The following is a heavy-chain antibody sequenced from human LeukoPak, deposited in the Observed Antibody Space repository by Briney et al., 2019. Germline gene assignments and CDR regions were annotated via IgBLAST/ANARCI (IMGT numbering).Heavy chain of an antibody. D-gene: IGHD1-26*01. CDR1: GYTFTSYD. J-gene: IGHJ3*02. Sequence: ASVKVSCKASGYTFTSYDINWVRQAPGQGLEWMGGIIPIFGTANYAQKFQGRVTITADESTSTAYMELSSLRSEDTAVYYCARSQNRYSGSYWGDAFDIWGQGTMVTVSS. V-gene: IGHV1-69*13. CDR2: IIPIFGTA. CDR3: ARSQNRYSGSYWGDAFDI.